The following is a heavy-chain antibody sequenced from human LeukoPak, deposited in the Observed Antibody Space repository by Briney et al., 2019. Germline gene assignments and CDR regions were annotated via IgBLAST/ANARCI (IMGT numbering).Heavy chain of an antibody. D-gene: IGHD1-7*01. V-gene: IGHV3-15*01. J-gene: IGHJ4*02. CDR2: IKSISYGGTI. CDR1: GFIFNDAW. CDR3: TRTWPGNTCFNF. Sequence: GGSLRLSCATSGFIFNDAWMNRVRQAPGKGLEWLGRIKSISYGGTIDYAAPVKGRFTISRDDSKNTLYLQMDSLETEDTAVYYCTRTWPGNTCFNFWGQGTLVTVSS.